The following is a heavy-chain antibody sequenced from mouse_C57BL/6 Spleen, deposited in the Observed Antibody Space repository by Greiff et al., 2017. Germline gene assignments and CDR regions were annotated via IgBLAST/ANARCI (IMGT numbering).Heavy chain of an antibody. J-gene: IGHJ4*01. CDR1: GYTFTDYN. D-gene: IGHD2-3*01. V-gene: IGHV1-22*01. CDR2: INPNNGGT. CDR3: AIYDGYYYAMDY. Sequence: EVKLLESGPELVKPGASVKMSCKASGYTFTDYNMHWVKQSHGKSLEWIGYINPNNGGTSYNQKFKGKATLTVNKSSSTAYMELRSLTSEDSAVYYCAIYDGYYYAMDYWGQGTSVTVSS.